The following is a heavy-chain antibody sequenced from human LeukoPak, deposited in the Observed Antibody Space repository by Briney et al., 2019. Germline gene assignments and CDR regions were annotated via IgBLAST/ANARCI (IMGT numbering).Heavy chain of an antibody. CDR3: ARGPPRGKYYYMDV. CDR2: IGTASDT. Sequence: GGSLRLSCAASGFTFSSFDMHWVRQPTGQGLEWVSAIGTASDTYYPGSVEGRFTLSRGNAKNSLYLQMNSLTAGDTAVYYCARGPPRGKYYYMDVWGKGTTVTVSS. J-gene: IGHJ6*03. V-gene: IGHV3-13*01. D-gene: IGHD1-1*01. CDR1: GFTFSSFD.